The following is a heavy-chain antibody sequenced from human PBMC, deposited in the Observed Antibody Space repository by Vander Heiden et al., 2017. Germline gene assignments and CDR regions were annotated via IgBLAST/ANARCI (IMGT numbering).Heavy chain of an antibody. CDR3: AHRKRHSPPGY. J-gene: IGHJ4*02. CDR1: GFSLRTSGVG. V-gene: IGHV2-5*01. CDR2: IYWNDDK. Sequence: QITLKESGHTLVKPTQTLTLTCTFSGFSLRTSGVGVGWIRQPPGKALEWLALIYWNDDKLYSPSLKSRLTITKDTSKNQVVLIMTNMDPVDTATYYCAHRKRHSPPGYWGQGTLVTVSS. D-gene: IGHD3-10*01.